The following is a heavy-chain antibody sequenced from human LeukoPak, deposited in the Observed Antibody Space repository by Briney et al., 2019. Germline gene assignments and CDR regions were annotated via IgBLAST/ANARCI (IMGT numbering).Heavy chain of an antibody. D-gene: IGHD2-21*02. CDR2: IKQDGSEK. Sequence: PGGSLRLSCAASGFTFSSYWMSWVRQAPGKGLEWVANIKQDGSEKYYVDSVKGRFTISRDNAKNSLYLQMNSLRAEDTAVYYCAREGIVVVTATEPFDYWGKGTPVTVSS. CDR1: GFTFSSYW. CDR3: AREGIVVVTATEPFDY. V-gene: IGHV3-7*01. J-gene: IGHJ4*02.